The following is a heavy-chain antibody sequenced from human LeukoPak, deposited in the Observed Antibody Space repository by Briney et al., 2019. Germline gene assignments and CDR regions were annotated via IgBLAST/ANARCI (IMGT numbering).Heavy chain of an antibody. V-gene: IGHV1-69*05. CDR3: ARATKYCSSTSCLDYYYYYMDV. CDR1: GGTFSSYA. J-gene: IGHJ6*03. Sequence: GASVKVSCKASGGTFSSYAISWVRQAPGQGLEWMGGIIPIFGTANYAQKFQGRVTITTDESTSTAYMELSSLRSEDTAVYYCARATKYCSSTSCLDYYYYYMDVWGKGTTVTVSS. D-gene: IGHD2-2*01. CDR2: IIPIFGTA.